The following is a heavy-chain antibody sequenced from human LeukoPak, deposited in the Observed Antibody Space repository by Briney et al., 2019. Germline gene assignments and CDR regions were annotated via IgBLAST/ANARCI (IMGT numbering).Heavy chain of an antibody. CDR3: ARESTTLYYDSSGYSGH. Sequence: PGGSLRLSCAASGFTFSDYYMSWIRQAPGKGLEWVSYISSSGSTIYYADSVKGRFTISRDNAKNPLYLQMNSLRAEDTAVYYCARESTTLYYDSSGYSGHWGQGTLVTVSS. CDR1: GFTFSDYY. D-gene: IGHD3-22*01. CDR2: ISSSGSTI. V-gene: IGHV3-11*04. J-gene: IGHJ4*02.